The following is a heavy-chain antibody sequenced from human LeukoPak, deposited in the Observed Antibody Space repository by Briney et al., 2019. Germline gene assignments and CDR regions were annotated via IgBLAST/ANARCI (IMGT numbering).Heavy chain of an antibody. J-gene: IGHJ3*01. Sequence: QAGGSLRLSCAASEFTFSGYWMSWVRQAPGKGLEWVANIKQDGGEKYYVDSVKGRFTVSRDNAKNSLYLQMSSLRAEDTAVYHCARNLVHLWNVFDFWGLGTMVTVSS. CDR2: IKQDGGEK. CDR1: EFTFSGYW. D-gene: IGHD5-18*01. V-gene: IGHV3-7*01. CDR3: ARNLVHLWNVFDF.